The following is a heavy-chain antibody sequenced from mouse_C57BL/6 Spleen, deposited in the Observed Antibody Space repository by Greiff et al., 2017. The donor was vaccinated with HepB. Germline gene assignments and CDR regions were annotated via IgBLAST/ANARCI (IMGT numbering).Heavy chain of an antibody. V-gene: IGHV1-69*01. CDR1: GYTFTSYW. CDR2: IDPSDSYT. CDR3: ARSDTTVVDFDY. D-gene: IGHD1-1*01. Sequence: VQLQQPGAELVMPGASVKLSCKASGYTFTSYWMHWVKQRPGQGLEWIGEIDPSDSYTNYNQKFTGKSTLTVDKSSSTAYMQLSSLTSEDSAVYYCARSDTTVVDFDYWGQGTTLTVSS. J-gene: IGHJ2*01.